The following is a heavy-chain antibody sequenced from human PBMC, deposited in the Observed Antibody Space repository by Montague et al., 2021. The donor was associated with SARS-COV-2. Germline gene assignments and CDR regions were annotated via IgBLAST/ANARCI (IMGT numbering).Heavy chain of an antibody. D-gene: IGHD5-24*01. J-gene: IGHJ4*01. CDR1: GGSISSSSYY. CDR2: IYYSGST. V-gene: IGHV4-61*05. Sequence: SETLSLTCTLSGGSISSSSYYWGWIRQPPGKGLEWIGYIYYSGSTNYNPSLKGRVTISVDTSKNQFSLKLSSVTAADTAVYYCARVFPRWLQFDPYFDFWGQGTLVTVSS. CDR3: ARVFPRWLQFDPYFDF.